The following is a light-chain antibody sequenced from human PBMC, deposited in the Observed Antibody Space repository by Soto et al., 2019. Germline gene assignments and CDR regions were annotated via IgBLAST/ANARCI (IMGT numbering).Light chain of an antibody. CDR3: CSYAGGSTWV. CDR1: SSDIGNYNL. CDR2: EGS. V-gene: IGLV2-23*01. J-gene: IGLJ2*01. Sequence: QSALTQPASVSGSPGQSITISCTGTSSDIGNYNLVSWYQRHPDKAPKLMIYEGSKRPSGVSNRFSGSKSGNTASLTLSGLQAEDEADYYCCSYAGGSTWVFGGGTKLTVL.